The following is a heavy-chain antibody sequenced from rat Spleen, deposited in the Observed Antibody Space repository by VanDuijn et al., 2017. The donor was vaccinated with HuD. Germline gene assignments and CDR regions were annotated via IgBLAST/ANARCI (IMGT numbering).Heavy chain of an antibody. V-gene: IGHV2S8*01. Sequence: QVQLKESGPGLVQPLQTLSLTCTVSGFSLTSDGVSWVRQPPGKGLEWIAAVSSGGNTYYDSTLKSRLSISRDTSKSQVFLKSYSLQTEDTAIYFCTREGHTMDRATYWFAYWGQGTLVTVSS. CDR3: TREGHTMDRATYWFAY. D-gene: IGHD1-9*01. CDR2: VSSGGNT. CDR1: GFSLTSDG. J-gene: IGHJ3*01.